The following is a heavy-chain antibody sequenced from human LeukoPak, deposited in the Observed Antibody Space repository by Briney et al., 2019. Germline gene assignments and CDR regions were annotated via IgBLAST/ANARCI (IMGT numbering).Heavy chain of an antibody. CDR1: GFTVSSNY. V-gene: IGHV3-53*04. CDR3: ARLKYQLILDY. CDR2: IYSGGRT. J-gene: IGHJ4*02. Sequence: GGSLRLSCAASGFTVSSNYISWVRQVPGKGLEWVSVIYSGGRTYYADSVEGRFTISRHSSKNTVYLQMNSLRVEDTAVYYCARLKYQLILDYWGQGTLVTVSS. D-gene: IGHD2-2*01.